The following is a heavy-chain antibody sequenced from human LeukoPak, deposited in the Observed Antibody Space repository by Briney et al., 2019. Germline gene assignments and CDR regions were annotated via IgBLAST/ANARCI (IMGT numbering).Heavy chain of an antibody. D-gene: IGHD6-19*01. Sequence: SQTLSLTCAISGDSVSSNSAAWNWIRQSPSRGLEWLGRTYCRSKWYNDYAVSVKSRITINPDTSKNQFSLQLNSVTPEDTAVYYCARDLRQWLVSPPGGFDPWGQGTLVTVSS. V-gene: IGHV6-1*01. CDR2: TYCRSKWYN. CDR1: GDSVSSNSAA. CDR3: ARDLRQWLVSPPGGFDP. J-gene: IGHJ5*02.